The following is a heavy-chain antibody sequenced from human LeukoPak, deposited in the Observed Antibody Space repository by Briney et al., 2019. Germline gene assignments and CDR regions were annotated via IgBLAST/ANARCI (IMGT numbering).Heavy chain of an antibody. V-gene: IGHV4-34*01. CDR2: INHSGST. D-gene: IGHD3-3*01. Sequence: PPETLSLTCAVYGGSFSGYYWSWIRQPPGKGLEWIGEINHSGSTNYNPSLKSRVTISVDTSKNQFSLKLSSVTAADTAVYYCARAPYYDFWSGYYRAFDIWGQGTMVTVSS. J-gene: IGHJ3*02. CDR3: ARAPYYDFWSGYYRAFDI. CDR1: GGSFSGYY.